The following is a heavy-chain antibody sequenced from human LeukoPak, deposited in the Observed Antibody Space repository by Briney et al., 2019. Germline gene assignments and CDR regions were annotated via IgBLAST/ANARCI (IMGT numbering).Heavy chain of an antibody. CDR2: IYYSGST. D-gene: IGHD5-12*01. Sequence: SETLSLTCTVSGGSISSSSYYWGWIRQPPGKGLEWIGSIYYSGSTYYNPSLKSRVTISVDTSKNQFSLKLSSVTAADTAVYYCARGLVAAINWFDPWGQGTLVTVSS. CDR1: GGSISSSSYY. CDR3: ARGLVAAINWFDP. J-gene: IGHJ5*02. V-gene: IGHV4-39*07.